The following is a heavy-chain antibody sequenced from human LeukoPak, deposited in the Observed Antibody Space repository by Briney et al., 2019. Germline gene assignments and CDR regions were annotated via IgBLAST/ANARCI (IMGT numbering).Heavy chain of an antibody. CDR1: GGTFSSYT. V-gene: IGHV1-69*02. CDR3: ASGPGIAAAGQVYYYYYYMDV. J-gene: IGHJ6*03. Sequence: GSSVKVSCKASGGTFSSYTISWVRQAPGQGLEWMGRNIPILGLANYAQKFQGRVTITADKSTSTAYMELSSLRSEDTAVYYCASGPGIAAAGQVYYYYYYMDVWGKGTTVTVSS. D-gene: IGHD6-13*01. CDR2: NIPILGLA.